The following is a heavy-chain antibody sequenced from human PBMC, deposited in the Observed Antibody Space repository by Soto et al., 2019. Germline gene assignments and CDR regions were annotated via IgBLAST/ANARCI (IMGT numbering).Heavy chain of an antibody. V-gene: IGHV4-39*07. CDR2: IYHSGST. CDR3: ARRSAVTAYYFDY. D-gene: IGHD5-18*01. CDR1: GGSISSGNYY. J-gene: IGHJ4*02. Sequence: SETLSLTCTVSGGSISSGNYYWSWIRQPPGKGLEWIGEIYHSGSTNYNPSLKSRVTISVDKSKNQFSLKLSSVTAADTAVYYCARRSAVTAYYFDYWGQGTLVTVSS.